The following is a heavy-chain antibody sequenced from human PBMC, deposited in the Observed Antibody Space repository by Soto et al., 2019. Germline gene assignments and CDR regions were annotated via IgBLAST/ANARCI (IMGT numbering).Heavy chain of an antibody. V-gene: IGHV3-23*01. Sequence: GGSLRLSCAASGFTFISYAMSLVRQATGKGLEWVSAISGSGGSTYYADSVKGRFTISRDNSKNTLYLQMNSLRAEDTAVYYCAKEGYCSSTSCPDDAFDIWGQGTIVTVSS. CDR2: ISGSGGST. CDR1: GFTFISYA. D-gene: IGHD2-2*01. J-gene: IGHJ3*02. CDR3: AKEGYCSSTSCPDDAFDI.